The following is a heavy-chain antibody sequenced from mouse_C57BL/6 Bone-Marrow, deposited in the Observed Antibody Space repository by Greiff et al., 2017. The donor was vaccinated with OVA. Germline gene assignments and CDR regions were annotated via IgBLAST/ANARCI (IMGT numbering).Heavy chain of an antibody. CDR1: GYTFTSYW. CDR3: ASKSAY. J-gene: IGHJ3*01. Sequence: QVQLQQSGAELVRPGTSVKLSCKASGYTFTSYWMHWVKQRPGQGLEWIGVIDPSDSYTNYNQKFKGKATLTVDTSSSTAYMQLSSLTSEDSAVYYCASKSAYWGQGTLVTVSA. CDR2: IDPSDSYT. V-gene: IGHV1-59*01.